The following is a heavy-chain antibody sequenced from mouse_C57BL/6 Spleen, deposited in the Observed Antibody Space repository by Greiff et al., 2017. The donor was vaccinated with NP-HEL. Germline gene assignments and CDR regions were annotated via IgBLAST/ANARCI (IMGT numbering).Heavy chain of an antibody. CDR2: INPYNGGT. V-gene: IGHV1-19*01. Sequence: EVQLQQSGPVLVKPGASVKMSCKASGYTFTDYYMNWVKQSHGKSLEWIGVINPYNGGTSYNQKFKGKATLTVDKSSSTAYMELNSLTSEDSAVYYCALSGDAMDYWGQGTSVTVAS. J-gene: IGHJ4*01. CDR1: GYTFTDYY. CDR3: ALSGDAMDY.